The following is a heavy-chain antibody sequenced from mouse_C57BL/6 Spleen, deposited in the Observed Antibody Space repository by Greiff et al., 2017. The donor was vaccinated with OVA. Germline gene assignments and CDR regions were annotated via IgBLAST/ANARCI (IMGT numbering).Heavy chain of an antibody. D-gene: IGHD3-3*01. CDR3: TRGTGRGDY. CDR1: GYTFTDYE. V-gene: IGHV1-15*01. Sequence: VKLQESGAELVRPGASVTLSCKASGYTFTDYEMHWVKQTPVHGLEWIGAIDPETGGTAYNQKFKGKAILTADKSSSTAYMELRSLTSEDSAVYYCTRGTGRGDYWGQGTTLTVSS. J-gene: IGHJ2*01. CDR2: IDPETGGT.